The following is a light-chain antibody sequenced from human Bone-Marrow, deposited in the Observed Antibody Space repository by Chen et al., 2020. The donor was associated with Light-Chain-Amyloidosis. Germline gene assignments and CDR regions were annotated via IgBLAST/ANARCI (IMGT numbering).Light chain of an antibody. CDR1: SSDFGSYNL. V-gene: IGLV2-23*01. CDR2: EGS. CDR3: CSYAGSSTPLYV. Sequence: QSALTQPASVSGSPGQSITISCTGTSSDFGSYNLVSWYQQHPGKAPKLMIYEGSKRPSGVSNRFSGSKSGNTASLTISGLQAEDEADYYCCSYAGSSTPLYVFGTGTKVTVL. J-gene: IGLJ1*01.